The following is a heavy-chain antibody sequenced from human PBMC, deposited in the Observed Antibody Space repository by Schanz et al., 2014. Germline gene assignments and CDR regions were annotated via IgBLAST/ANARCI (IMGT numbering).Heavy chain of an antibody. CDR2: IYSGIGA. CDR1: GFTVSSNH. V-gene: IGHV3-66*01. Sequence: EGPLAESGGGLVQPGGSLRLSCAVSGFTVSSNHMSWVRQAPGKGLEWVSVIYSGIGAYYADSVKDRFTVSRDNSKNTVYLQMNRLRAEDTAVYYCARVHRYDPSGWGYFDYWGQGALVTVSA. D-gene: IGHD3-22*01. CDR3: ARVHRYDPSGWGYFDY. J-gene: IGHJ4*02.